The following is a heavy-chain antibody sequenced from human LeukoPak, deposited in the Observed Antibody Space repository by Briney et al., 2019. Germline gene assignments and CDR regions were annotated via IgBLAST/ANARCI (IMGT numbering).Heavy chain of an antibody. D-gene: IGHD3-16*02. CDR3: AKDRYYDYVWGSYRSYYFDY. CDR1: RFTFSSYG. J-gene: IGHJ4*02. CDR2: ISYDGSNN. Sequence: GGSLRLSCAASRFTFSSYGMHWVRQAPAKGLEWVAVISYDGSNNYYADSVKGRFTIPRDNSKNTLYLQMNSLRAEDTAVYYCAKDRYYDYVWGSYRSYYFDYWGQGTLVTVSS. V-gene: IGHV3-30*18.